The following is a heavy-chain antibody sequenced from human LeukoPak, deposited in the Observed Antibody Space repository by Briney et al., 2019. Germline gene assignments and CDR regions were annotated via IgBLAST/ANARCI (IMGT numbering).Heavy chain of an antibody. J-gene: IGHJ3*01. CDR1: GFTFSSYG. CDR3: AKDSDIAVTGSDDALDV. D-gene: IGHD6-19*01. V-gene: IGHV3-30*18. CDR2: ISFDGSIE. Sequence: GGSLRLSCAASGFTFSSYGMHWVRQTPGKGLEWVALISFDGSIEYYVDSVKGRFTISRDNSKNTLFLQMNSLRPEDTAVYYCAKDSDIAVTGSDDALDVWGQGTMVTVSS.